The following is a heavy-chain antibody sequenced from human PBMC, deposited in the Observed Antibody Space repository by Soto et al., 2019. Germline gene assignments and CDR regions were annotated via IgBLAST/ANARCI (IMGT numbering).Heavy chain of an antibody. Sequence: EVPLLESGGGLVQPGGSLRLSCAATGVTFSSYAMSWVRQAPGRGLEWVSSISSSGITTYYADSVKGRFTISRDFSKNTLYLQMSSLRAEDTAVYYCVKVYGDHILGSYNWFDSWGQGTLVTVSS. D-gene: IGHD4-17*01. J-gene: IGHJ5*01. CDR1: GVTFSSYA. V-gene: IGHV3-23*01. CDR2: ISSSGITT. CDR3: VKVYGDHILGSYNWFDS.